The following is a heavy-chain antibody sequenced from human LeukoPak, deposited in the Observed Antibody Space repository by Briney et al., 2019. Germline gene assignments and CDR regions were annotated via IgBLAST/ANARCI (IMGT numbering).Heavy chain of an antibody. CDR1: GYTFTRYG. V-gene: IGHV1-18*01. CDR3: ARGGGYNDY. CDR2: ISAYNDDT. J-gene: IGHJ4*02. Sequence: ASVKVSCKASGYTFTRYGITWVRQAPGQGLEWMGWISAYNDDTNYAQKFQDRVTMTTGTSARTAYMEVRSLTSDDTAVYYCARGGGYNDYWGQGTLVTVSS. D-gene: IGHD5-24*01.